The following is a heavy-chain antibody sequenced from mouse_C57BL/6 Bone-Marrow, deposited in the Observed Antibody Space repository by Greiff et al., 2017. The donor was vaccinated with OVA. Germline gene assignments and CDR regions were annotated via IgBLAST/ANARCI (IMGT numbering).Heavy chain of an antibody. CDR3: ARDYYGSSLYWYFDV. D-gene: IGHD1-1*01. CDR1: GYTFTSYW. Sequence: QVQLQQPGAELVRPGSSVKLSCKASGYTFTSYWMHWVKQRPIQGLEWIGNIDPSDSETHYNQKFKDKATLTVDNSYSTAYMQRSSLTSEDSAVYYGARDYYGSSLYWYFDVWGTGTTVTVSS. J-gene: IGHJ1*03. V-gene: IGHV1-52*01. CDR2: IDPSDSET.